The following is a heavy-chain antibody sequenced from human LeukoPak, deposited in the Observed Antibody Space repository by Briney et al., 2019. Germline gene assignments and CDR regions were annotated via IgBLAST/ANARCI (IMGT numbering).Heavy chain of an antibody. CDR2: ISASGGST. J-gene: IGHJ4*02. Sequence: GGSLRLSCAASGFTFSSYAMSWVRQAPGKGLEWVSAISASGGSTYYADSVKGRFTISRDNSKNTLYLQMNSLRGEDTAVYYCAKHTAVAGTSPYFGYWGQGTLVTASS. CDR1: GFTFSSYA. V-gene: IGHV3-23*01. CDR3: AKHTAVAGTSPYFGY. D-gene: IGHD6-19*01.